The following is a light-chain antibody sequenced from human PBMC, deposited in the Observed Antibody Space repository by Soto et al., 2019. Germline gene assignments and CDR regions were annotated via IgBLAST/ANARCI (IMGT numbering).Light chain of an antibody. CDR1: QDIRNF. Sequence: DIQMTQSPTSLSASVGDRVTITCRASQDIRNFVAWYQQKPGKAPKLLIYAASTLQSGVPSRFSGSGTGTYFTLTINSPQPEDVETYSCQKYSSVPVFGPGTKVEIK. V-gene: IGKV1-27*01. J-gene: IGKJ3*01. CDR3: QKYSSVPV. CDR2: AAS.